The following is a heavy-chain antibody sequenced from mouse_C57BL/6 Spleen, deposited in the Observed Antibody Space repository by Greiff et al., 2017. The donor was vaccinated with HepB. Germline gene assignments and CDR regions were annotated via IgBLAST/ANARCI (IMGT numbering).Heavy chain of an antibody. CDR1: GYTFTSYW. CDR2: IHPNSGST. Sequence: QVQLQQPGAELVKPGASVKLSCKASGYTFTSYWMHWVKQRPGQGLEWIGMIHPNSGSTNYNEKFKSKATLTVDKTSSTAYMQLSSLTSEDSAVYYCARRDYSNYSYFDVWGTGTTVTVSS. CDR3: ARRDYSNYSYFDV. J-gene: IGHJ1*03. V-gene: IGHV1-64*01. D-gene: IGHD2-5*01.